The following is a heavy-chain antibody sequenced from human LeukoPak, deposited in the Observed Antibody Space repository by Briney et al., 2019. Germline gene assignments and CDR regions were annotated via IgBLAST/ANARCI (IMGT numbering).Heavy chain of an antibody. J-gene: IGHJ4*02. Sequence: GGSLRLFCAASGFTVSSKYMSWVRQAPGKGLEWVSVIYSDGRTYYADSVKGRFTISRDNSKNTLYLQMDSLRAEDTAVYYCANLKGCYGEGYFESRGQGTLVTVSS. V-gene: IGHV3-53*01. CDR3: ANLKGCYGEGYFES. CDR1: GFTVSSKY. CDR2: IYSDGRT. D-gene: IGHD6-19*01.